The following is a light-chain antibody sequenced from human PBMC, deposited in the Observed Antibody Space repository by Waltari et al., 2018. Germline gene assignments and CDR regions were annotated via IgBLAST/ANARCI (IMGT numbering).Light chain of an antibody. J-gene: IGKJ4*01. V-gene: IGKV1-13*02. CDR2: GAS. CDR3: QQFNAYPLT. CDR1: QVIFTS. Sequence: AFQLTQSPSSLSASVGDRFTITCRASQVIFTSLAWYQQRPGKPPKLLIYGASILERGVPSRFSGSGSGTDFTLTISNLQPEDFATYYCQQFNAYPLTFGGGTTVDI.